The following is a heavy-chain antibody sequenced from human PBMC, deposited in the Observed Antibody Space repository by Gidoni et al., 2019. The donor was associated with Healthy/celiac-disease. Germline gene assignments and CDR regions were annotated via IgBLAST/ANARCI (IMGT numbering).Heavy chain of an antibody. J-gene: IGHJ4*02. CDR1: GFPFVDYG. D-gene: IGHD5-12*01. V-gene: IGHV3-20*04. CDR3: ARDGFIVATIKSYFDY. CDR2: INWNGGST. Sequence: VQLVESGGGVVRPGGALRLYCAASGFPFVDYGMSWVRQAPGKGLGWVSGINWNGGSTGYADSVKGRFTISRDNAKNSLYLQMNSLRAEDTALYYCARDGFIVATIKSYFDYWGQGTLVTVSS.